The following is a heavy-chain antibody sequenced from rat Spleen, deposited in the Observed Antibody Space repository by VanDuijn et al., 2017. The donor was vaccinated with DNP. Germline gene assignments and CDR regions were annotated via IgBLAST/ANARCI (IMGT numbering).Heavy chain of an antibody. CDR2: ITGSGGST. CDR1: GFTFSNYG. D-gene: IGHD1-11*01. V-gene: IGHV5-19*01. Sequence: EVQLVGSGGGLVQSGRSLKLSCAASGFTFSNYGMAWVRQAPKKGLEWVASITGSGGSTSYRDSVKGRFTISRDNAKSILYLQMDSLRSEDTATYYCTTDYERGYWGQGVMVTVSS. J-gene: IGHJ2*01. CDR3: TTDYERGY.